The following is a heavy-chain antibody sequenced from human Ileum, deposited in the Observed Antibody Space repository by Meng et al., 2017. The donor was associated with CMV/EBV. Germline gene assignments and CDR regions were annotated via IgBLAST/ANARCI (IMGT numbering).Heavy chain of an antibody. CDR1: GFTFSSYT. Sequence: SGFTFSSYTMGWVRQATGKWLEWVSAISATGGSTYYTDSVKGRFTISRDNSKTTLYLQVNSLRADDTAVYYCAKGRTDGGTYSFFDYWGQGTLVTVSS. J-gene: IGHJ4*02. V-gene: IGHV3-23*01. CDR3: AKGRTDGGTYSFFDY. CDR2: ISATGGST. D-gene: IGHD1-26*01.